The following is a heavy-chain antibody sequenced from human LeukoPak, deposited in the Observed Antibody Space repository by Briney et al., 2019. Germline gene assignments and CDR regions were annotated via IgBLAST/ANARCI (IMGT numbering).Heavy chain of an antibody. CDR1: GFTFSSYS. J-gene: IGHJ6*03. Sequence: GGSLRLSCAASGFTFSSYSMNWVRRAPGKGLEWVSYISSSSSTIYYADSVKGRFTISRDNAKNSLYLQMNSLRAEDTAVYYCARGAHYYYYMDVWGKGTTVTVSS. CDR3: ARGAHYYYYMDV. V-gene: IGHV3-48*01. CDR2: ISSSSSTI.